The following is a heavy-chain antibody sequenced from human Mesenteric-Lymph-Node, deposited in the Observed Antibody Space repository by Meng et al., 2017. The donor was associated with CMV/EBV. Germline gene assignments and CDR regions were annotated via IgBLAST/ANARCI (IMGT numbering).Heavy chain of an antibody. D-gene: IGHD5-18*01. Sequence: SETLSLTCTVYGGSFSSYYWSWIRQPPGKGLEWIGEINHSGSTNYNPSLKSRVTISVDTSKNQFSLKLSSVTAADTAVYYCARGGGYSYGIPIDYWGQGTLVTVSS. CDR2: INHSGST. V-gene: IGHV4-34*01. J-gene: IGHJ4*02. CDR3: ARGGGYSYGIPIDY. CDR1: GGSFSSYY.